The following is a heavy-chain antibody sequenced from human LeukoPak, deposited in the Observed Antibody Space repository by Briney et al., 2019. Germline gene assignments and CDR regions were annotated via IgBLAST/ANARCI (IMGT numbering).Heavy chain of an antibody. V-gene: IGHV1-2*02. CDR2: INPNSGGT. Sequence: GASVKVSCKASGYTFTGYYMHWVRQAPGQGLEWMGWINPNSGGTNYAQKFQGRVTMTRDTSISTAYMELSRLRSDDTAVYYCARDLINKLPYYYDSSGYYYGYWGQGTLVTVSS. CDR1: GYTFTGYY. D-gene: IGHD3-22*01. CDR3: ARDLINKLPYYYDSSGYYYGY. J-gene: IGHJ4*02.